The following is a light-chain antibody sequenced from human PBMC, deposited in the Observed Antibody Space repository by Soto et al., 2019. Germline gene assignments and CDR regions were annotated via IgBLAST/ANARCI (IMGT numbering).Light chain of an antibody. J-gene: IGKJ1*01. CDR2: KAS. CDR3: LQYETYWT. CDR1: QTSSDW. Sequence: IHMTQSPSTLSASILDIVTITCLASQTSSDWLAWHQQKAGKAPKLLIYKASSLESGVPSRFSGSGSGTEFTLTISSLQTDDFATYYCLQYETYWTFGQGTKVDIK. V-gene: IGKV1-5*03.